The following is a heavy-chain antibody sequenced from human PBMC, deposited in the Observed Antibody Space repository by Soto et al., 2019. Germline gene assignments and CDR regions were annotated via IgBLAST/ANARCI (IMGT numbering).Heavy chain of an antibody. CDR1: GGSISSGGYY. D-gene: IGHD1-1*01. CDR2: IYYSGST. CDR3: ARDSLPGEGTNGMDV. Sequence: SETLSLTCTVSGGSISSGGYYWSWIRQHPGKGLEWIGYIYYSGSTYYNPSLKSRVTISVDTSKNQFSLKLSSVTAADTAVYYCARDSLPGEGTNGMDVWGQGTTVT. J-gene: IGHJ6*02. V-gene: IGHV4-31*03.